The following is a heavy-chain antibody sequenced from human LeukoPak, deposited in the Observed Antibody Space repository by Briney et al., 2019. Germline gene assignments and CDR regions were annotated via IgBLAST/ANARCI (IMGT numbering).Heavy chain of an antibody. CDR3: ARDKRVEMATIWRSLGMDV. J-gene: IGHJ6*04. CDR1: GFTFSSYA. D-gene: IGHD5-24*01. CDR2: ISYDGSNK. Sequence: PGGSLRPSCAASGFTFSSYAMHWVRQAPGKGLEWVAVISYDGSNKYYADSVKGRFTISRDNSKNTLYLQMNSLRAEDTAVYYCARDKRVEMATIWRSLGMDVWGKGTTVTVSS. V-gene: IGHV3-30*04.